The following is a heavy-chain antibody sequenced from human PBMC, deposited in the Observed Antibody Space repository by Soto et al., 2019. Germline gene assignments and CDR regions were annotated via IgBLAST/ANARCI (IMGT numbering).Heavy chain of an antibody. J-gene: IGHJ5*02. Sequence: QVELVQSGAEVKKPGSSVKVSCKASGGTFSSYANSWVRQAPGQGIEWMGGIIPIFGTANYAQKFQGRVTITADESTTTAYIELSSLRSEDTAVYYCARDRPGWFDPWGQGTLFTVSS. CDR3: ARDRPGWFDP. V-gene: IGHV1-69*12. CDR2: IIPIFGTA. CDR1: GGTFSSYA. D-gene: IGHD3-10*01.